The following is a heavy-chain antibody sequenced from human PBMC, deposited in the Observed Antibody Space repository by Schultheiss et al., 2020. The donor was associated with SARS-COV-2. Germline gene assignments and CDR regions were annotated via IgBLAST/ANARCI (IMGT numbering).Heavy chain of an antibody. J-gene: IGHJ3*02. Sequence: GGSLRLSCAASGFTFSNAWMSWVRQAPGKGLEWVGRIKSKTDGGTTDYAAPVKGRFTISRDNSKNTLYLQMNSLRAEDTAVYYCAKALTLADAFDIWGQGTMVTVSS. V-gene: IGHV3-15*01. CDR2: IKSKTDGGTT. CDR3: AKALTLADAFDI. CDR1: GFTFSNAW.